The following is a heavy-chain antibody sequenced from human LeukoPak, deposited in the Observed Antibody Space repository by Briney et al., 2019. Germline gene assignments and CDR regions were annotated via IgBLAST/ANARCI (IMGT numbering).Heavy chain of an antibody. V-gene: IGHV6-1*01. CDR3: AKGLTFYCSGVAAENDAFDI. CDR2: TYYRSKWYY. Sequence: SQTLSLTCAISGDSVSSNTATWNWIRQSPSRGLEWLGRTYYRSKWYYDYAVSVRSRITINPDTPQNQFSLQLNSVTPEDTAVYYCAKGLTFYCSGVAAENDAFDIWGQGTMVTVSS. D-gene: IGHD2-15*01. J-gene: IGHJ3*02. CDR1: GDSVSSNTAT.